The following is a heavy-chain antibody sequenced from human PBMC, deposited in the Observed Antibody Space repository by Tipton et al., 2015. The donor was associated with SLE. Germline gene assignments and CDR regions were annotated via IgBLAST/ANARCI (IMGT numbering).Heavy chain of an antibody. CDR3: AREDLTHWFDP. J-gene: IGHJ5*02. CDR2: DSHSGRP. V-gene: IGHV4-59*12. CDR1: GDSLGTYF. D-gene: IGHD3-9*01. Sequence: TLSLTCTVSGDSLGTYFWTWIRQPPGKGMAWIGYDSHSGRPNYNPSLKSRVTISVDTSKNHFSLNLRSVTAADTAIYYCAREDLTHWFDPWGQGILVTVSS.